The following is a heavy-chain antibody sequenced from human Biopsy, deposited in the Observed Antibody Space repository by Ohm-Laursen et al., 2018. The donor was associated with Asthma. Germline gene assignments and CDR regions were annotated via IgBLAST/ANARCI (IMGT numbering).Heavy chain of an antibody. J-gene: IGHJ4*02. D-gene: IGHD2-2*01. CDR3: ARKAGTCISRTCYSLDF. V-gene: IGHV1-69*13. CDR1: GGTFNTYV. CDR2: INSVFGTT. Sequence: SVKVSCKPLGGTFNTYVIGWVRQAPGQGLEWMGGINSVFGTTTYPQKFQDRVTITADDSTSAVYMELSSLRSEDTAVYYCARKAGTCISRTCYSLDFWGQGTLVTVSS.